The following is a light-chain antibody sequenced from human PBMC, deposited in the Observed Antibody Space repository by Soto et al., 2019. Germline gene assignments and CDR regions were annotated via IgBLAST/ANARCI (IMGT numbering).Light chain of an antibody. CDR1: QTVGIT. CDR3: QQRFAWPLT. V-gene: IGKV3-11*01. J-gene: IGKJ4*02. CDR2: DAS. Sequence: ILLTQSPATLSLSPGERASLSCRASQTVGITLAWYQQRPGQAPRLLIYDASSRAAGIPARFIGGGSGTDFTLTISSLEPDDVSVSYCQQRFAWPLTFGGGTKVEIK.